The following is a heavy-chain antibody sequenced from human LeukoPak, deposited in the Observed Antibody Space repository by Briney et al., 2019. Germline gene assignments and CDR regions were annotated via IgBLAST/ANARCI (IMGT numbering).Heavy chain of an antibody. D-gene: IGHD2-8*01. V-gene: IGHV4-30-2*03. CDR2: IFFSGST. CDR3: ARHRHRPVQRVSFDAFDI. CDR1: GGSVSSNSYS. Sequence: PSQTLSLTCAVPGGSVSSNSYSWSWIRQHPGQGLEWIGYIFFSGSTYYNPSLKSRVTISVDTSKNQFSLKLSSVTAADTAVYYCARHRHRPVQRVSFDAFDIWGQGTMVTVSS. J-gene: IGHJ3*02.